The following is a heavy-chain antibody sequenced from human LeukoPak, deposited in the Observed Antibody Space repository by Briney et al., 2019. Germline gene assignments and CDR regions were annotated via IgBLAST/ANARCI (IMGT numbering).Heavy chain of an antibody. Sequence: PGGSLRLSCAASGFTFSSYSMNWVRQAPGKGLEWVSSISSSSSYKYYADSVKGRFTISRDNAKNSLYLQMNSLRAEDTAVYYCARDFYDTSGYYYDYWGQGTLVTVSS. CDR3: ARDFYDTSGYYYDY. CDR1: GFTFSSYS. J-gene: IGHJ4*02. CDR2: ISSSSSYK. D-gene: IGHD3-22*01. V-gene: IGHV3-21*01.